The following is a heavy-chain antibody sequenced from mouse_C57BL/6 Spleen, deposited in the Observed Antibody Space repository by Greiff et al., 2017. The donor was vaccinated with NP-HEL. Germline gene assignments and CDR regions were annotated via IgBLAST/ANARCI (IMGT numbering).Heavy chain of an antibody. D-gene: IGHD1-1*01. Sequence: VKLQQPGAELVMPGASVKLSCKASGYTFTSYWMHWVKQRPGQGLEWIGEIVPSDSYTNYNQKFKGKSTLTVDKSSSTAYMQLSSLTSEDSAVYYCAREGSSYETYWGQGTLVTVSA. J-gene: IGHJ3*01. CDR1: GYTFTSYW. CDR3: AREGSSYETY. CDR2: IVPSDSYT. V-gene: IGHV1-69*01.